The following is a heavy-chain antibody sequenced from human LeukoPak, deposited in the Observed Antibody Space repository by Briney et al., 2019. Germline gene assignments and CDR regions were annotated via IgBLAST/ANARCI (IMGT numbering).Heavy chain of an antibody. J-gene: IGHJ4*02. CDR1: GYTFTSYD. D-gene: IGHD2-15*01. CDR3: ARGVYCSGGSCYQQLFDY. Sequence: GASVKVSCKASGYTFTSYDINWVRQATGQGLEWMGWMNPNSGNTGYAQKFQGRVTITRNTSISTAYMELSSLRSEDTAVYYCARGVYCSGGSCYQQLFDYWGQGTLVTVSS. V-gene: IGHV1-8*03. CDR2: MNPNSGNT.